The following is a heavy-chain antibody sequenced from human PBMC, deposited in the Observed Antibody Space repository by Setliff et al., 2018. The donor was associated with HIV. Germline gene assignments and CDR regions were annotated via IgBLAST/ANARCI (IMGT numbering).Heavy chain of an antibody. J-gene: IGHJ5*02. V-gene: IGHV4-61*02. CDR1: GGSISSGSYY. Sequence: SETLSLTCTVPGGSISSGSYYWSWIRHPAGKGMEWLGRIYTSGSTYYNPSLKSRITISVERSKNLFSLKLISETAAYQGVYYFARVPVSGAKWFDPWGLGTLVTVSS. CDR2: IYTSGST. CDR3: ARVPVSGAKWFDP.